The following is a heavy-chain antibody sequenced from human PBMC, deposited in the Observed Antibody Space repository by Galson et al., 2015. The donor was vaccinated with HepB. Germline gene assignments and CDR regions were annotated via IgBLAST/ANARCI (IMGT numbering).Heavy chain of an antibody. CDR3: ARDEGGSDTAMVVDY. CDR2: IIPILGIA. D-gene: IGHD5-18*01. V-gene: IGHV1-69*04. CDR1: GGTFSSYA. J-gene: IGHJ4*02. Sequence: SCKASGGTFSSYAISWVRQAPGQGLEWMGRIIPILGIANYAQKFQGRVTITADKSTSTAYMELSSLRSEDTAVYYCARDEGGSDTAMVVDYWGQGTLVTVSS.